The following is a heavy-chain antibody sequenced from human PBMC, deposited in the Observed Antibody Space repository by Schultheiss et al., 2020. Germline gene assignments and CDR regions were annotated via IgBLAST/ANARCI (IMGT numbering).Heavy chain of an antibody. CDR1: GGSISSGGYP. J-gene: IGHJ4*02. CDR2: IYHSGST. Sequence: SETLSLTCAVSGGSISSGGYPWSWIRQPPGKGLEWIGYIYHSGSTYYNPSLKSRVTISVDRSKNQFSLKLSSVTAADTAVYYCASLSGQGRQYWGQGTLVTVSS. D-gene: IGHD1-26*01. CDR3: ASLSGQGRQY. V-gene: IGHV4-30-2*01.